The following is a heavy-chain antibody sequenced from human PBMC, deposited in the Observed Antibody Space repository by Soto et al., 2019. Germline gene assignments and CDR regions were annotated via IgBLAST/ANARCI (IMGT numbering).Heavy chain of an antibody. D-gene: IGHD6-6*01. V-gene: IGHV3-49*03. CDR2: IRGKPYGGAE. CDR3: SRIKEYSGFADLDY. Sequence: PGGSLRLSCTGSGFALGDYAVSWFRQAPGKGLEWVGFIRGKPYGGAEEYAASVKGRFTISRDDSKSIAYLQMNSLETEDTAVYYCSRIKEYSGFADLDYWGQGALVTVSS. CDR1: GFALGDYA. J-gene: IGHJ4*02.